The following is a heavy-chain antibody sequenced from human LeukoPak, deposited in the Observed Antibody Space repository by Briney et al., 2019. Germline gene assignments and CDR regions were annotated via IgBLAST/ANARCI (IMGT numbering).Heavy chain of an antibody. J-gene: IGHJ4*02. Sequence: TSETLSLTCAVYGGSFSGYYWSWIRQPPGKGLEWIGEINHSGSTNYNPSLKSRVTISVDTSKNQFSLKLSSVTAADTAVYYCARVLDSSNWFFDYWGQGTLVTVSS. CDR1: GGSFSGYY. V-gene: IGHV4-34*01. D-gene: IGHD1-20*01. CDR2: INHSGST. CDR3: ARVLDSSNWFFDY.